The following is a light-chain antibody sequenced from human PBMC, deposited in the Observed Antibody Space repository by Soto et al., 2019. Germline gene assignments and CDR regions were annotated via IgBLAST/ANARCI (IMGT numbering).Light chain of an antibody. V-gene: IGLV2-14*01. CDR1: SSDVGGYNY. J-gene: IGLJ3*02. CDR2: EVS. Sequence: QSALTQPASVSGSPGQSITISCTGTSSDVGGYNYVSWYQQHPGKAPKLMIYEVSNRPAGGSNRFSGSKSGNTASLTISGRQAEDEADYYCSSYTSSSTWVFGGGTKLTV. CDR3: SSYTSSSTWV.